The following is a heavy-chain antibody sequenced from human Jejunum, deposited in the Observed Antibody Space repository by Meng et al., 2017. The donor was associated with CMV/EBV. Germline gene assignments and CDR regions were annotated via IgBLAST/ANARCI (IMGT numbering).Heavy chain of an antibody. CDR2: GST. Sequence: SLTCPFSGGSISSSLHYWTWIRQPPGKGLEWIGSGSTYYNPSLKSRVTISVDTSKNQFSLMLTSVTAADTAVYYCVDYSSSYGWFDPWGQGTLVTVSS. D-gene: IGHD6-6*01. V-gene: IGHV4-39*01. CDR3: VDYSSSYGWFDP. J-gene: IGHJ5*02. CDR1: GGSISSSLHY.